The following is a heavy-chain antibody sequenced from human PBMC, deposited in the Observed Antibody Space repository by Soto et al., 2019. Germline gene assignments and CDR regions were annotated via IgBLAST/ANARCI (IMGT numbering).Heavy chain of an antibody. CDR1: GFNVTSYA. D-gene: IGHD2-15*01. CDR3: ATRHLPYCSGGTCNPFDF. J-gene: IGHJ4*02. V-gene: IGHV3-23*01. Sequence: GGSLRLSCEGPGFNVTSYARSRVHQAPGKGLEWVSTISVRGDSTYYADSVKGRFAVSRDNSKNTIYLQMDSLRAEDTAIYYCATRHLPYCSGGTCNPFDFWGQGTLVTVFS. CDR2: ISVRGDST.